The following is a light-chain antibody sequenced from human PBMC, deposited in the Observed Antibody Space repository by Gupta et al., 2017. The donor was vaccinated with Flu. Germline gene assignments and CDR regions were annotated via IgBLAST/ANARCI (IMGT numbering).Light chain of an antibody. CDR2: GAS. CDR1: QGIRDD. V-gene: IGKV1-6*01. J-gene: IGKJ2*02. Sequence: PSSPSASVGDRVTITCRASQGIRDDLGRYQQKPGKAPKILLYGASTFLRGVLSTFSGSGSGRAFTLTIISLQPPDFATTYCRQEDSYPSTFGQGTKLEIK. CDR3: RQEDSYPST.